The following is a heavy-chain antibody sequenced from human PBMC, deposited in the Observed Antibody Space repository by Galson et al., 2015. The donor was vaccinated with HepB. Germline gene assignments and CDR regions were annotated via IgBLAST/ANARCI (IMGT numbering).Heavy chain of an antibody. CDR1: GFTFSYYA. V-gene: IGHV3-23*01. J-gene: IGHJ4*02. CDR2: ITPSGDNT. Sequence: SLRLSCAASGFTFSYYAMSWVRQAPGKGLEWVSAITPSGDNTYSADSMKGRFTISRDHSRNTLFFHMNSLRADDTAIYFCAKVFPEKTDGWYRQALYYFDSWGQGTRVTVSS. D-gene: IGHD6-19*01. CDR3: AKVFPEKTDGWYRQALYYFDS.